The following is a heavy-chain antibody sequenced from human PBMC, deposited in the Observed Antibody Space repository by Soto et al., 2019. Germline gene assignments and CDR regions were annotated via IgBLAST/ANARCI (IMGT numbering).Heavy chain of an antibody. J-gene: IGHJ4*02. Sequence: SVKVSCKASGGTFSSYAISWVRQAPGQGLEWMGGIIPIFGTANYAQKFQGRVTITADESTSTAYMELSSLRSEDTAVYYCARDPLPLRYSFDYWGQGTLVTVSS. CDR2: IIPIFGTA. D-gene: IGHD1-20*01. V-gene: IGHV1-69*13. CDR3: ARDPLPLRYSFDY. CDR1: GGTFSSYA.